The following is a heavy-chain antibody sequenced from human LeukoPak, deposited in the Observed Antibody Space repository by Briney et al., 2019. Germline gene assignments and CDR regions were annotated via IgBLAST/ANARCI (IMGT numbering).Heavy chain of an antibody. CDR2: IYYSGST. CDR3: ARSVNWFDP. CDR1: GGAISSYY. J-gene: IGHJ5*02. Sequence: SETLSLTCTVSGGAISSYYCSSIWQPPGNGLEWIWYIYYSGSTNYNPSLKTRVTISVDTSKNQFSLKLSSVTAAYTAVYYCARSVNWFDPWGQGTLVTVSS. V-gene: IGHV4-59*08.